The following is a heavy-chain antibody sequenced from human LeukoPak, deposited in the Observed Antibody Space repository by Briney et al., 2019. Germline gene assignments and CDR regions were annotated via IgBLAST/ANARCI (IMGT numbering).Heavy chain of an antibody. Sequence: ASVKVSCKASGYTFTSYYMHWVRQAPGQGLEWMGIINPSGGSTSYAQKFQGRVTMTRDTSTSTVYMELSSLRSEDTAVYYCARSPAGGPAGRYYYYGMDAWGQGTTVTVSS. D-gene: IGHD3-16*01. V-gene: IGHV1-46*01. CDR2: INPSGGST. CDR1: GYTFTSYY. CDR3: ARSPAGGPAGRYYYYGMDA. J-gene: IGHJ6*02.